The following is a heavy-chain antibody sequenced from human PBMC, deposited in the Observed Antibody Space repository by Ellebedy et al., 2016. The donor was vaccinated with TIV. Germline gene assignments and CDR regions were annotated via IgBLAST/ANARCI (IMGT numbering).Heavy chain of an antibody. J-gene: IGHJ2*01. Sequence: PGGSLRLSCAASGFTFSSFAMNWVRQAPGKGLEWVATVSQDESEKYVADSVKGRFAISRDNAKNSLYLQMGGLRAEDTGLYYCARGRTANWYFDLWGRGTLVTVSS. D-gene: IGHD1-1*01. CDR3: ARGRTANWYFDL. CDR1: GFTFSSFA. V-gene: IGHV3-7*03. CDR2: VSQDESEK.